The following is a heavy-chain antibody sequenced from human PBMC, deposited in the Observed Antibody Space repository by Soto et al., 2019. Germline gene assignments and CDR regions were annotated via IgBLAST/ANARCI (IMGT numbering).Heavy chain of an antibody. Sequence: QVQLVESGGGMVQPGRSLRLSCAASGFTFSSYGMHWVRQAPGKGLEWVAVISYDGSNKYYADSVKGRFTISRDNSKNTLYLQMNSLRAEDTAVYYCAKEGGIAARPYGMDVWGQGTTVTVSS. J-gene: IGHJ6*02. CDR2: ISYDGSNK. D-gene: IGHD6-6*01. CDR1: GFTFSSYG. V-gene: IGHV3-30*18. CDR3: AKEGGIAARPYGMDV.